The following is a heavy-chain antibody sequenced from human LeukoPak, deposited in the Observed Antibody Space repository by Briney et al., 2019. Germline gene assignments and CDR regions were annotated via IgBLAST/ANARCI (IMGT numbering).Heavy chain of an antibody. CDR3: ASGDYYDSSGYYSNFDY. CDR2: IIPIFGTA. Sequence: SVKASCKASGGTFSSYAISWVRQAPGQGLEWMGGIIPIFGTANYAQKFQGRVTITADESTSTAYMELSSLGSEDTAVYYCASGDYYDSSGYYSNFDYWGQGTLVTVSS. J-gene: IGHJ4*02. CDR1: GGTFSSYA. V-gene: IGHV1-69*01. D-gene: IGHD3-22*01.